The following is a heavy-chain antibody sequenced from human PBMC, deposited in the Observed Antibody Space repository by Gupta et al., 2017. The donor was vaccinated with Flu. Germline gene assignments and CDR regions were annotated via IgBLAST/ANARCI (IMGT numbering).Heavy chain of an antibody. J-gene: IGHJ4*02. D-gene: IGHD3-22*01. Sequence: EVQLLESGGGLVQPGGSLRLSCAASGFTFSSYAMSWVRQAPGKGLEWVSAISGSGGSTYYADSVKGRFTISRDNSKNTLYLQMNSLRAEDTAVYYCANPIIPYYYDSSGPSHRHDYWGQGTLVTVSS. CDR3: ANPIIPYYYDSSGPSHRHDY. CDR1: GFTFSSYA. CDR2: ISGSGGST. V-gene: IGHV3-23*01.